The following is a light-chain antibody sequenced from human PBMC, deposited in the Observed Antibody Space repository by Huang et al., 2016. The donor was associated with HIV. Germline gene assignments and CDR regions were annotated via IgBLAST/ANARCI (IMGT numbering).Light chain of an antibody. CDR1: QSFSVY. V-gene: IGKV3-11*01. Sequence: EIVLAQSPVTLSLSPGERATLACRASQSFSVYLAWYQQKAGQPPRLLIYNASNRATGIPARCSGSGSGTDFTLTISSLEPEDFAVYYCQQRSDWPPTFGRGTKVEIK. CDR2: NAS. CDR3: QQRSDWPPT. J-gene: IGKJ1*01.